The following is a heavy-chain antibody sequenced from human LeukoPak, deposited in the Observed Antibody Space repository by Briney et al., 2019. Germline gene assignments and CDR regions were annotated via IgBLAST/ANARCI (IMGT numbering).Heavy chain of an antibody. V-gene: IGHV3-23*01. D-gene: IGHD2-15*01. J-gene: IGHJ4*02. CDR1: GFTFSSYA. CDR2: FGGSGGST. Sequence: QSGGSLRLSCAAPGFTFSSYAMSWVRQAPGKGLEWVSGFGGSGGSTYYADSVKGRFTISRDNSKNTLYLQMNSLRDEDTAVYYCAKGLFYFDYWGQGTLVTVSS. CDR3: AKGLFYFDY.